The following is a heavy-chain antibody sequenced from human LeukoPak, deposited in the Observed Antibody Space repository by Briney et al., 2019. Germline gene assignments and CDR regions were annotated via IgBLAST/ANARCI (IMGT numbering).Heavy chain of an antibody. CDR2: TNLHGAAV. Sequence: PVGSLRLSCAVSGLSFSNYWMHWVREAPGKGLVWVARTNLHGAAVDYADSVKGRFTISRDNAKNTLFLQMNSLRAEDTAIYYCAKDRNAWPTNFDSWGQGTLVTVSA. CDR1: GLSFSNYW. J-gene: IGHJ4*02. D-gene: IGHD5-24*01. V-gene: IGHV3-74*01. CDR3: AKDRNAWPTNFDS.